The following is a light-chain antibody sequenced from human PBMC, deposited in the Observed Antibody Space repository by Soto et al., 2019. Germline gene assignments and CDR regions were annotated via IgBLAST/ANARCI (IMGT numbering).Light chain of an antibody. V-gene: IGLV2-8*01. CDR2: EVS. CDR3: ILYVGSNNPVV. J-gene: IGLJ2*01. CDR1: SSDVGGYNS. Sequence: QSVLTQPPSASGSPGQSVTISCTGTSSDVGGYNSVSWYQQHPGKAPKLMIYEVSKRPSGVPDRFSGSKSGNTASLTVSGLQAEDEADYYCILYVGSNNPVVFGGGTKLTVL.